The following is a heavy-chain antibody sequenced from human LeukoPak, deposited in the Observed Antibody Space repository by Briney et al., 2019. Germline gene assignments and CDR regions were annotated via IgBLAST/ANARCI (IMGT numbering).Heavy chain of an antibody. J-gene: IGHJ6*02. Sequence: PGGSLRLSCAASGFTFISYSMTWVRQAPGKGLELVSYINSGSSTMYYADSVKGRFTISRDNGKTSLYLQMNSLRDENTAVYYCARVIAVVRGGGLSYYYAMDVWGQGTTVTV. CDR1: GFTFISYS. CDR3: ARVIAVVRGGGLSYYYAMDV. CDR2: INSGSSTM. V-gene: IGHV3-48*02. D-gene: IGHD3-10*01.